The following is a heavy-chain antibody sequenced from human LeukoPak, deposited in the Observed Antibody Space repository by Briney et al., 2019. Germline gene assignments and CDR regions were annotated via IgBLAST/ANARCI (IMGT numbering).Heavy chain of an antibody. J-gene: IGHJ4*02. V-gene: IGHV3-7*01. CDR3: ARDILVSMVRGVPFDY. CDR1: GFTFSSYW. D-gene: IGHD3-10*01. Sequence: HPGGSLRLSCAASGFTFSSYWMSWVRQAPGKGLEWVANIKQDGGEKFYVDSVKGRFTISRDNAKNSLYLQMNSLRAEDTAVYYCARDILVSMVRGVPFDYWGQGTLVTVSS. CDR2: IKQDGGEK.